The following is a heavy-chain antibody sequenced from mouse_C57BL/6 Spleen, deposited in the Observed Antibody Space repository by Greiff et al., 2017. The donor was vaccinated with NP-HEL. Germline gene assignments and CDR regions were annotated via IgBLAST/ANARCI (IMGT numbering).Heavy chain of an antibody. CDR3: AKVGYYGRYYAMDY. J-gene: IGHJ4*01. Sequence: VHLVESGPGLVQPSQSLSITCTVSGFSLTSYGVHWVRQSPGKGLEWLGVIWRGGSTDYNAAFMSRLSITKDNSKSQVFFKMNSLQADDTAIYYCAKVGYYGRYYAMDYWGQGTSVTVSS. CDR1: GFSLTSYG. CDR2: IWRGGST. V-gene: IGHV2-5*01. D-gene: IGHD1-2*01.